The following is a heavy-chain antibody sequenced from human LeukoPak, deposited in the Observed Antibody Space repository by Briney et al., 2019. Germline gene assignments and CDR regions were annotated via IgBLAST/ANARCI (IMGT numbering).Heavy chain of an antibody. V-gene: IGHV3-7*03. CDR3: ARDLGGATKTFDY. CDR2: IKQDGSEK. D-gene: IGHD1-26*01. CDR1: GFTFSSYW. J-gene: IGHJ4*02. Sequence: GGSLRLSCAASGFTFSSYWMTWVRQAPGKGLEWVANIKQDGSEKYYVDSVKGRFTISRDNSKNTLHLQMNSLRAEDTAVYYCARDLGGATKTFDYWGQGTLVTVSS.